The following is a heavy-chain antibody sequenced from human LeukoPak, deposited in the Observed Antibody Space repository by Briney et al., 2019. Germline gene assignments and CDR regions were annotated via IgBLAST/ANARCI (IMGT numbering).Heavy chain of an antibody. Sequence: SETLSLTCAVSGYSISSGYYWCCIRQPPGKGLEWIGRFYHSGNSYYNPSLKSRVSISVDTSKNQFSLNLSSVTAADTALYYCARHDFYSNYPHNWFDPWGQGTLVTVSS. V-gene: IGHV4-38-2*01. CDR2: FYHSGNS. D-gene: IGHD4-11*01. CDR3: ARHDFYSNYPHNWFDP. CDR1: GYSISSGYY. J-gene: IGHJ5*02.